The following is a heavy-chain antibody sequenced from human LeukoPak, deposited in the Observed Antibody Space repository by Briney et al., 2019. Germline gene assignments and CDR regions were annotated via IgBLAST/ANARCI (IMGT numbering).Heavy chain of an antibody. J-gene: IGHJ4*02. CDR2: MKQDGSEK. V-gene: IGHV3-7*01. D-gene: IGHD2-2*01. CDR1: GFTFSSYW. Sequence: GGSLRLSCAASGFTFSSYWMSWVRQAPGKGLEWVANMKQDGSEKYYVDSVKGRFTISRDNAKNSLYLQMNSLRAEDTAVYYCARDTPVVVPSYFDYWGQGTLVTVSS. CDR3: ARDTPVVVPSYFDY.